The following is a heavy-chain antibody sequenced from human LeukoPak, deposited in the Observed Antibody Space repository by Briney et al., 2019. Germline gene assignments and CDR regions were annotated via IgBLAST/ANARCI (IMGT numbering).Heavy chain of an antibody. CDR3: ARQCIVVVVAATTNWFDP. J-gene: IGHJ5*02. CDR2: IYYSGST. V-gene: IGHV4-39*01. D-gene: IGHD2-15*01. Sequence: SETLSLTCTVSSGSISSSSYYWGWIRQPPGKGLEWIGSIYYSGSTYYNPSLKSRVTISVDTSKNQFSLKLSSVTAADTAVYYCARQCIVVVVAATTNWFDPWGQGTLVTVSS. CDR1: SGSISSSSYY.